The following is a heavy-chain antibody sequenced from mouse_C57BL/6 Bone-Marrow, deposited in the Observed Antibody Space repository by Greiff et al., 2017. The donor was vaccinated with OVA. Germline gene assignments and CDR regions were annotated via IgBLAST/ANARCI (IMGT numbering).Heavy chain of an antibody. V-gene: IGHV5-6*02. CDR1: GFTFSSYG. J-gene: IGHJ2*01. CDR2: ISSGGSYT. CDR3: ARRWLLFDY. Sequence: EVKLVESGGDLVKPGGSLKLSCAASGFTFSSYGMSWVRQTPDKRLEWVATISSGGSYTYYPDSVKGRFTISRDNAKNTLYLQMSSLKSEDTAMYYCARRWLLFDYWGQGTTLTVSS. D-gene: IGHD2-3*01.